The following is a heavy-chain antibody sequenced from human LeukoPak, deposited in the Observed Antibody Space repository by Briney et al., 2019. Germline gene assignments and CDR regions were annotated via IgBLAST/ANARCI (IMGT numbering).Heavy chain of an antibody. CDR1: GFTFSTYT. CDR3: ARVPSDRTKYMDV. CDR2: ISSSTSYI. Sequence: GSLRPSCGASGFTFSTYTLNWVRQAPGKGLEWVSSISSSTSYIYYADSVKGRFTISRDNAKNSLYLQMNSLRAEDTALYYCARVPSDRTKYMDVWGKGTTVTVSS. J-gene: IGHJ6*03. V-gene: IGHV3-21*01. D-gene: IGHD2-15*01.